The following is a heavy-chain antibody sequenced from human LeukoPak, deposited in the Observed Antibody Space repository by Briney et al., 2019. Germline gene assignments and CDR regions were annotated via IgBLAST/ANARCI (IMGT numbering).Heavy chain of an antibody. CDR1: GFTVSSNY. CDR2: ISSSGSTI. D-gene: IGHD6-19*01. V-gene: IGHV3-11*04. CDR3: ASSVAGTRYFDY. J-gene: IGHJ4*02. Sequence: GGSLRLSCAASGFTVSSNYMSWIRQAPGKGLEWVSYISSSGSTIYYADSVKGRFTISRDNAKNSLYLQMNSLRAEDTAVYYCASSVAGTRYFDYWGQGTLVTVSS.